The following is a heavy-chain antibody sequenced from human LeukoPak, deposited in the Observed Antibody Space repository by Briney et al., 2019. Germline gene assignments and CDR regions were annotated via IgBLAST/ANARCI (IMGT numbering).Heavy chain of an antibody. J-gene: IGHJ4*02. CDR2: IRYDGTNK. CDR1: GFTFSSYG. V-gene: IGHV3-30*02. D-gene: IGHD3-3*01. Sequence: GGSLRLSCAASGFTFSSYGMLWVRQAPGKGLEWVAFIRYDGTNKYYADSVKGRFTISRDNSKSTVFLRMNSLRAEDTALYYCAKDAWSPDDYDFWSGYSPRSEGYFDYWGQGALVTVSS. CDR3: AKDAWSPDDYDFWSGYSPRSEGYFDY.